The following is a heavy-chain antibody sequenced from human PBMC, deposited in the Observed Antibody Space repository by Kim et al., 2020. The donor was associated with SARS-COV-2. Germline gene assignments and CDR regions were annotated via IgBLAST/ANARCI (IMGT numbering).Heavy chain of an antibody. CDR2: ISYDGSNK. Sequence: GGSLRLSCAASGFTFSSYAMHWVRQAPGKGLEWVAVISYDGSNKYYADSVKGRFTISRDNSKNTLYLQMNSLRVEDTAVYYCARDRNYYDSSGYYYPRYYYYYGMDVWGQGTTVTVSS. J-gene: IGHJ6*02. D-gene: IGHD3-22*01. CDR1: GFTFSSYA. V-gene: IGHV3-30-3*01. CDR3: ARDRNYYDSSGYYYPRYYYYYGMDV.